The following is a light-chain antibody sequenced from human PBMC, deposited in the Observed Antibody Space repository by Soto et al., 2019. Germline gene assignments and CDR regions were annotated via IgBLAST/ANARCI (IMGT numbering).Light chain of an antibody. CDR2: GAS. CDR1: QGVSRK. Sequence: IVVTQSPATLSVAPGERVTFSCRASQGVSRKLAWYQHKPGQAPRLLISGASTGATGIPARFSGSGSGTEFTLTISSLQSEDCAIYYCQQYNNWPLTFGGGTKVDIK. V-gene: IGKV3-15*01. CDR3: QQYNNWPLT. J-gene: IGKJ4*01.